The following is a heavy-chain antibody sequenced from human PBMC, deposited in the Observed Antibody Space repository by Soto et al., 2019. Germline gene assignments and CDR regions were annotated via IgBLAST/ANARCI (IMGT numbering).Heavy chain of an antibody. V-gene: IGHV1-69*02. CDR2: IIPIVGIA. CDR1: GGTFSSYT. Sequence: QVQLVQSGAEVKKPGSSVKVSCKASGGTFSSYTISWVRQAPGQGLEWMGRIIPIVGIANYAQKFQGRVTITADKSTSTAYMKLSSLRSEDTAVYYCARSAGEDSSGYYSALHFDYWGQGTLVTVSS. J-gene: IGHJ4*02. D-gene: IGHD3-22*01. CDR3: ARSAGEDSSGYYSALHFDY.